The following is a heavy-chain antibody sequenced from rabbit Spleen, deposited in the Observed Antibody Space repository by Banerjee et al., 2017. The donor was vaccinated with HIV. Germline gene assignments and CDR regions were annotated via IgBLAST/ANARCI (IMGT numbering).Heavy chain of an antibody. D-gene: IGHD1-1*01. V-gene: IGHV1S40*01. CDR2: IYTSNGNT. CDR3: SRAAGSGANGDANL. Sequence: QSLEESGGDLVKPGASLTLTCTANGLDFSSRYFMCWVRQAPGKGLEWIACIYTSNGNTYYANWAKGRFTISKASSTTVTLQMTSLTAADTATYFCSRAAGSGANGDANLWGQGTLVTVS. CDR1: GLDFSSRYF. J-gene: IGHJ4*01.